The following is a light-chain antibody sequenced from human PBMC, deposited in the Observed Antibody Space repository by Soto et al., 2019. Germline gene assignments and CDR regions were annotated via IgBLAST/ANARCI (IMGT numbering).Light chain of an antibody. V-gene: IGKV3-15*01. Sequence: EIVMTQSPATLSVSPGERATLSCRASQSVSSDLXXYQHKPGQAPRLLIYGASTRATGIPARFSGSGSGTXFXLXXXSLXSEXFAVYYCQQYNNWPPKQYTFGQGTKLEIK. J-gene: IGKJ2*01. CDR2: GAS. CDR1: QSVSSD. CDR3: QQYNNWPPKQYT.